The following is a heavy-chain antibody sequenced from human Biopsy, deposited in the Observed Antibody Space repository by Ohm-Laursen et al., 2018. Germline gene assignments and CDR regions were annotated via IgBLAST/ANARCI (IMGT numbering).Heavy chain of an antibody. CDR2: FSHTGTT. CDR3: ARGPYGDNAGAFDV. Sequence: TLSLTCAVDGGSFSGYDWTWIRQPPGKGLEGVGEFSHTGTTIYNPSLKSRLTISVAKSKNHFSLRLTSVTAADTATYFCARGPYGDNAGAFDVWGQGTVVTVSS. D-gene: IGHD4/OR15-4a*01. J-gene: IGHJ3*01. CDR1: GGSFSGYD. V-gene: IGHV4-34*01.